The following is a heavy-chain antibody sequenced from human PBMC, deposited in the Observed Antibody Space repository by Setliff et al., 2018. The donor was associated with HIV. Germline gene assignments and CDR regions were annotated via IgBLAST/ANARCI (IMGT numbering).Heavy chain of an antibody. Sequence: PGGSLRLSCAASGFTFSSYGMHWVRQAPGKGLEWVAVISSDGNDKYNADSVNGRFTISRDNSENTLYLQMNGLRSEDTAVYYCARVTSDSSGYYWGYYFDYWGQGTRVTVSS. V-gene: IGHV3-30*19. D-gene: IGHD3-22*01. CDR2: ISSDGNDK. CDR3: ARVTSDSSGYYWGYYFDY. CDR1: GFTFSSYG. J-gene: IGHJ4*02.